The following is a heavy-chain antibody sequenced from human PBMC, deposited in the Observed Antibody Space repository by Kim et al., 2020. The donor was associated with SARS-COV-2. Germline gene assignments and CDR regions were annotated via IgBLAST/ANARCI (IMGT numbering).Heavy chain of an antibody. CDR2: IIPIFGTA. Sequence: SVKVSCKASGGTFSSYAISWVRQAPGQGLEWMGGIIPIFGTANYAQKFQGGVTITADESTSTAYMELSSLRSEDTAVYYCARSNYYGSGSYYQRRYYYYGMDVWGQGTTVTVSS. J-gene: IGHJ6*02. V-gene: IGHV1-69*13. D-gene: IGHD3-10*01. CDR3: ARSNYYGSGSYYQRRYYYYGMDV. CDR1: GGTFSSYA.